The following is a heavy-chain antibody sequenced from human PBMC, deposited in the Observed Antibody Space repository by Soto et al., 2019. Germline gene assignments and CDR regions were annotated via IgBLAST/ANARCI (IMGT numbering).Heavy chain of an antibody. J-gene: IGHJ6*02. Sequence: PSQTLSLTCAISGDSVSSNSAAWNWIRQSPSRGLEWLGRTYYRSKWYNDYAVSVKSRITINPDTSKNQFSLQLNSVTPEDTAVYYCXRDWKLVIPHVYYGMDVWGQGTTVTVSS. V-gene: IGHV6-1*01. CDR1: GDSVSSNSAA. D-gene: IGHD3-9*01. CDR2: TYYRSKWYN. CDR3: XRDWKLVIPHVYYGMDV.